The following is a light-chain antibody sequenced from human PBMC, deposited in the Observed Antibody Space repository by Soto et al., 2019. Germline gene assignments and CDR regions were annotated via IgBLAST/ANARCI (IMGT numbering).Light chain of an antibody. CDR2: DVT. Sequence: QSVLTQPASVAGSPGQSITISCSGTSSDIGAYNYVSWYQQHPDKAPKLIIFDVTNRPSGVSDRFSGSKSGNTASLTISGLQVEDEADYYCSSSTVSSAPVIFGGGTKLTVL. CDR1: SSDIGAYNY. V-gene: IGLV2-14*03. J-gene: IGLJ2*01. CDR3: SSSTVSSAPVI.